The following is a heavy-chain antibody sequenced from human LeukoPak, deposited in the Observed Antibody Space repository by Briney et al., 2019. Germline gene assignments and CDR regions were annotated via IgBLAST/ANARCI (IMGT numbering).Heavy chain of an antibody. D-gene: IGHD6-19*01. V-gene: IGHV3-48*03. CDR2: ISSRGSTI. CDR1: GFTFSSYE. CDR3: AKGYSSGWYSWWYFDL. Sequence: QPGGSLRLSCAASGFTFSSYEMNWVRQAPGKGLEWVSYISSRGSTIYYADSVKGRFTISRDNAKNSLYLQMNSLRAEDTTVYYCAKGYSSGWYSWWYFDLWSRGTLVTVSS. J-gene: IGHJ2*01.